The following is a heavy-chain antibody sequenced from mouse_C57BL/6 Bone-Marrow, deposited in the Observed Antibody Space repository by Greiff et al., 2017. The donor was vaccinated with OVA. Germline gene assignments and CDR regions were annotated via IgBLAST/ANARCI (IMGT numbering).Heavy chain of an antibody. CDR2: IYPGDGDT. Sequence: VQLQESGPELVKPGASVKISCKASGYAFSSSWMNWVKQRPGKGLEWIGRIYPGDGDTNYNGKFKGKATLTADKSSSTAYMQLSSLTSEDSAVYFCARSRFAYWGQGTLVTVSA. V-gene: IGHV1-82*01. CDR3: ARSRFAY. CDR1: GYAFSSSW. J-gene: IGHJ3*01.